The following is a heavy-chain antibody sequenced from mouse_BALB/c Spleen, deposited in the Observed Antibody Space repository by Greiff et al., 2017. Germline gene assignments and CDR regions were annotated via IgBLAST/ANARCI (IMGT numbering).Heavy chain of an antibody. Sequence: VQGVESGGGLVKPGGSLKLSCAASGFTFSDYYMYWVRQTPEKRLEWVATISDGGSYTYYPDSVKGRFTISRDNAKNNLYLQMSSLKSEDTAMYYCARGTMITTYYAMDYWGQGTSVTVSS. CDR3: ARGTMITTYYAMDY. CDR2: ISDGGSYT. CDR1: GFTFSDYY. D-gene: IGHD2-4*01. J-gene: IGHJ4*01. V-gene: IGHV5-4*02.